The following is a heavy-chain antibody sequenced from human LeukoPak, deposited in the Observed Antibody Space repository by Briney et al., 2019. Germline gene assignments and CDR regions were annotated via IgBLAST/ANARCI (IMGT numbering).Heavy chain of an antibody. CDR2: IKSKTDGGTT. CDR1: GFTFSNAW. V-gene: IGHV3-15*01. Sequence: GGSLRLSCIASGFTFSNAWMSWVRQAPGKGLEWVGRIKSKTDGGTTDYAAPVKGRFTISRDDSKNTLYLQMNSLRAEDTAVYYCARGEGRYSYGLFDYWGQGTLVTVSS. CDR3: ARGEGRYSYGLFDY. D-gene: IGHD5-18*01. J-gene: IGHJ4*02.